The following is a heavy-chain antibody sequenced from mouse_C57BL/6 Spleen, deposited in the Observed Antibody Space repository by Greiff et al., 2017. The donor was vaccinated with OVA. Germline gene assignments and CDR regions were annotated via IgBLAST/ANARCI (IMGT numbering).Heavy chain of an antibody. Sequence: EVKLMESGPGLVKPSQSLSLSCSVTGYSITSGYYWNWIRQFPGNKLEWMGYISYDGSNNYNPSLKNRISITRDTSKNQFFLKLNSVTTEDTATYCCAREGKHWGTGTTVTVSS. CDR1: GYSITSGYY. CDR2: ISYDGSN. J-gene: IGHJ1*03. V-gene: IGHV3-6*01. CDR3: AREGKH.